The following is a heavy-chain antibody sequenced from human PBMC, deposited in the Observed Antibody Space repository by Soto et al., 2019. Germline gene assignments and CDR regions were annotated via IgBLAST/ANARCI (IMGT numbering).Heavy chain of an antibody. J-gene: IGHJ6*02. CDR3: ARDQGGYEYYYYYYGMDV. CDR1: GFTFRGYY. D-gene: IGHD5-12*01. V-gene: IGHV3-11*01. CDR2: ISSSGSTI. Sequence: GGAPRLSCAASGFTFRGYYMRWIPPGPGKGAEWVSYISSSGSTIYYADSVKGRFTISWDNAKNSLYLQMNSLRAEDTAVYYCARDQGGYEYYYYYYGMDVWGQGTTVTVSS.